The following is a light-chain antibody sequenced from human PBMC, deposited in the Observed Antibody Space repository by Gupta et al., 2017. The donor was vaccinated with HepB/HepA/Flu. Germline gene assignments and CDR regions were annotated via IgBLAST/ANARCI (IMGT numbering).Light chain of an antibody. CDR3: QSGDSSGTHQV. V-gene: IGLV3-25*03. CDR2: KDN. Sequence: SYELTQPPSVSVSTGQTARITCSGDALPKKYAYWYKQKPGQAPVLVIYKDNERPSGIPERFFGSSSGTIVTLTISGVQAEDEADYYCQSGDSSGTHQVFGGGTKLTVL. J-gene: IGLJ3*02. CDR1: ALPKKY.